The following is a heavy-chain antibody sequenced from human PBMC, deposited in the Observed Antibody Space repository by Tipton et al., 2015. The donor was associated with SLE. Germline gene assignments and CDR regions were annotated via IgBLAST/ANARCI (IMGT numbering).Heavy chain of an antibody. J-gene: IGHJ6*02. D-gene: IGHD1-26*01. CDR3: ARAEVGPTSNYHYYDMDV. CDR1: GGSISSSSYY. Sequence: TLSLTCTVSGGSISSSSYYWGWIRQSPGKGLEWIGSISYSGSTYHNPSLKSRVTISVDTSKNQFSLKLSSVTAADTAVYYCARAEVGPTSNYHYYDMDVWGQGTTVTVSS. CDR2: ISYSGST. V-gene: IGHV4-39*01.